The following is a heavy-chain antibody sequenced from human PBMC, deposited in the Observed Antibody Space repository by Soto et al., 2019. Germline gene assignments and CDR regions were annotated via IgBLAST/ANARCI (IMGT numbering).Heavy chain of an antibody. V-gene: IGHV1-69*02. Sequence: QVQLVQSGAEVKKPGSSVKVSCKASGGTFSSYTISWVRQAPGQGLEWMGRIIPILGIANYAQKFQGRVTITADKCTSTAYMELSSLRAEDTAVYYCARTYCSGGSCSGQTSYYYGMDVWGQGTTVTVSS. CDR1: GGTFSSYT. J-gene: IGHJ6*02. CDR2: IIPILGIA. CDR3: ARTYCSGGSCSGQTSYYYGMDV. D-gene: IGHD2-15*01.